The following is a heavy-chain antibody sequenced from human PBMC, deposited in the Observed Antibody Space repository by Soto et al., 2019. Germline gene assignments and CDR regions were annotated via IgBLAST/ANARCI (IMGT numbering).Heavy chain of an antibody. Sequence: GGSLRLSCAASGFTFSSYSMNWVRQAPGKGLEWVSSISSSSSYIYYADSVKGRFTISRDNAKNSLYLQMNSLRAEDTAVYYCARETYSSGYYYYYGMDVWGQGTTVTVSS. J-gene: IGHJ6*02. CDR1: GFTFSSYS. CDR2: ISSSSSYI. D-gene: IGHD6-19*01. V-gene: IGHV3-21*01. CDR3: ARETYSSGYYYYYGMDV.